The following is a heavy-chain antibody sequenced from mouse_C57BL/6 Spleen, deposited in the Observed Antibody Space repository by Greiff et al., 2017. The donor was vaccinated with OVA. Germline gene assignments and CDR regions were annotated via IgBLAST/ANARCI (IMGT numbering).Heavy chain of an antibody. CDR3: ARAMVTTREYYFDY. CDR1: GYTFPSYW. V-gene: IGHV1-55*01. J-gene: IGHJ2*01. Sequence: VQLQQPGAELVKPGASVKMSCKASGYTFPSYWITWVKQRPGQGLEWIGDIYPGSGSTNYNEKFKSKATLTVDTSSSTAYMQLSSLTSEDSAVYYCARAMVTTREYYFDYWGQGTTLTVSS. CDR2: IYPGSGST. D-gene: IGHD2-2*01.